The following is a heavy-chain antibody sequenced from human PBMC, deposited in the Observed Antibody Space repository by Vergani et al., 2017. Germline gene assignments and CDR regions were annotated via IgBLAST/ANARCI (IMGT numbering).Heavy chain of an antibody. J-gene: IGHJ4*02. D-gene: IGHD4-17*01. V-gene: IGHV3-66*01. Sequence: EVQLVESGGGLVQPGGSLRLSCEASGFTVSSNYMSWVRQAPGKGLEWVSVIYSGGSTYYADSVKGRFTIARDNSKNTLYLQMNSLRAEDTAVYYCARDSPGDEEYYWGQGTLVTVSS. CDR3: ARDSPGDEEYY. CDR2: IYSGGST. CDR1: GFTVSSNY.